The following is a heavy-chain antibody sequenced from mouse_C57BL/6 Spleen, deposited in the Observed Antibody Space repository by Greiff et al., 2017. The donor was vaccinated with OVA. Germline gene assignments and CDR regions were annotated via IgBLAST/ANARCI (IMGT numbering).Heavy chain of an antibody. Sequence: QVQLQQPGAELVKPGASVKMSCKASGYTFTSYWITWVKQRPGQGLEWIGDIYPGSGSTNYNEKFKSKATLTVDTSYSTAYMQLSSLTSEDSAVYYCEREGRAYYAMDYWGQGTSVTVSS. CDR1: GYTFTSYW. CDR2: IYPGSGST. CDR3: EREGRAYYAMDY. D-gene: IGHD3-1*01. J-gene: IGHJ4*01. V-gene: IGHV1-55*01.